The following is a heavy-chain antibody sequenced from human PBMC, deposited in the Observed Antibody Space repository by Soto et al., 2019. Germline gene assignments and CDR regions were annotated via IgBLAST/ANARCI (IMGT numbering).Heavy chain of an antibody. V-gene: IGHV4-30-4*01. CDR2: IYYSGST. D-gene: IGHD3-16*02. CDR1: GGSISSGDYY. Sequence: LSLTCTVSGGSISSGDYYWSWIRQPPGKGLEWIGYIYYSGSTYYNPSLKSRVTISVDTSKNQFSLKLSSVTAADTAVYYCARDPRMITFGGVIVPYFDYWGQGTLVTVSS. CDR3: ARDPRMITFGGVIVPYFDY. J-gene: IGHJ4*02.